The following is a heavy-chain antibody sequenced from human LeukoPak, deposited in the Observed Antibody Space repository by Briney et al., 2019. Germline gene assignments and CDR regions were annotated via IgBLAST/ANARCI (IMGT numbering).Heavy chain of an antibody. CDR1: GFTFSSYC. CDR3: ANGGTYSSGP. J-gene: IGHJ5*02. CDR2: IKQDGSEI. V-gene: IGHV3-7*01. Sequence: GGSLRLSCAASGFTFSSYCMIWVRQAPGKGLEWVANIKQDGSEIYYVDSVKGRFTISRDNAKNSLFLQINSLRAEDTAVYYCANGGTYSSGPWGQGTLVTVSS. D-gene: IGHD3-22*01.